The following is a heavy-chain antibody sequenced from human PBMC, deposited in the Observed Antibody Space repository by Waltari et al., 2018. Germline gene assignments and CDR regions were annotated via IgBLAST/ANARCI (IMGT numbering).Heavy chain of an antibody. CDR3: ARVHDFWSGYYDP. CDR2: IYHSGST. V-gene: IGHV4-30-2*01. D-gene: IGHD3-3*01. CDR1: GGSISSGGYS. J-gene: IGHJ5*02. Sequence: QLQLQESASGLVKPSQTLSLPCAVSGGSISSGGYSWGWIRQPPGKGLEWIGYIYHSGSTYYNPSLKSRVTISVDRSKNQFSLKLSSVTAADTAVYYCARVHDFWSGYYDPWGQRTLVTVSS.